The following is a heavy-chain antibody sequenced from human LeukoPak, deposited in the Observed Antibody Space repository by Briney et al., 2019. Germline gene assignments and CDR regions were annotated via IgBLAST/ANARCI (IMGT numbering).Heavy chain of an antibody. D-gene: IGHD3-3*01. V-gene: IGHV3-53*01. CDR2: IYSGGTT. J-gene: IGHJ1*01. CDR1: GFPVRSRY. Sequence: GGSLRLSCEVSGFPVRSRYMTWDRQPPGKGLECVAVIYSGGTTYHIDSVKGRFTISRDISKSTMYLEMNNLRVEDTATYYCASLEGGPSDGRWGQGTLVIVS. CDR3: ASLEGGPSDGR.